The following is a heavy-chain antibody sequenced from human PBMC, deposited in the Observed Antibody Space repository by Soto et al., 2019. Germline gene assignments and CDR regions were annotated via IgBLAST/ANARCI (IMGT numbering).Heavy chain of an antibody. CDR3: ARDGKLKSYSSGWYKYYYYGMYV. D-gene: IGHD6-19*01. CDR2: IGYDGSNK. Sequence: QVQLVESGGGVVQPGRSLRLSCAASGFTFSSYGMHGVRQAPGKGLEWVAVIGYDGSNKYYADSVKGRFTISRDNSNHTLYMQMNSLRVEDTAVYYCARDGKLKSYSSGWYKYYYYGMYVLGQGTTVTVSS. CDR1: GFTFSSYG. J-gene: IGHJ6*02. V-gene: IGHV3-33*01.